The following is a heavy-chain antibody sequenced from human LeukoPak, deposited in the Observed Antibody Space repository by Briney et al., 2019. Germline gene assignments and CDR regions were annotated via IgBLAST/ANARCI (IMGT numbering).Heavy chain of an antibody. CDR2: INPSGGST. V-gene: IGHV1-46*01. J-gene: IGHJ4*02. Sequence: ASVKVSCKASGYTFTSYYMHWVRQAPGQGLEWMGIINPSGGSTSYAQKFQGRVTMTRDMSTSTVYMELSSLRSEDTAVYYCARGSGYYDSSGSLRDYWGQGTLVTVSS. CDR3: ARGSGYYDSSGSLRDY. D-gene: IGHD3-22*01. CDR1: GYTFTSYY.